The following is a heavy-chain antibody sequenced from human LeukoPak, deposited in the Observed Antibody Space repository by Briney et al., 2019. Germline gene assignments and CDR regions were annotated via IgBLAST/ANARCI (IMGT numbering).Heavy chain of an antibody. Sequence: GGSLRLSCAASGFTFTSYWMSWVRQAPGKGLEWVANIKQDGSEKYYVDSVKGRFTISRDNAKNSLYLQMNSLRAEDTAVYYCAGDTGNYYYDSSGYPFDYWGQGTLVTVSS. D-gene: IGHD3-22*01. CDR3: AGDTGNYYYDSSGYPFDY. V-gene: IGHV3-7*01. J-gene: IGHJ4*02. CDR1: GFTFTSYW. CDR2: IKQDGSEK.